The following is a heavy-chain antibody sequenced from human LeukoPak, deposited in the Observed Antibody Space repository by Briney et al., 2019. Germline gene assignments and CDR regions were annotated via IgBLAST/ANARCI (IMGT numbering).Heavy chain of an antibody. D-gene: IGHD5-24*01. V-gene: IGHV4-59*01. J-gene: IGHJ4*02. CDR2: IYYSGST. CDR3: ARAREMAKLGYFDY. Sequence: PSETLSLTCTVSGGSISSYYWSRIRQPPGKGLEWIGYIYYSGSTNYNPSLKSRVTISVDTSKNQFSLKLSSVTAADTAVYYCARAREMAKLGYFDYWGQGTLVTVSS. CDR1: GGSISSYY.